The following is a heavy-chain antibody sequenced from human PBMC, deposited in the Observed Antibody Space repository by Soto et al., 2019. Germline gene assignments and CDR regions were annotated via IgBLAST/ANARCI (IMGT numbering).Heavy chain of an antibody. CDR2: IYNGGGT. J-gene: IGHJ2*01. D-gene: IGHD4-17*01. V-gene: IGHV3-53*01. CDR3: AKARNPVTTYFDL. Sequence: PGGSLRLSCAASGFTVSSNYMSWVRQAPGKGLEWVSVIYNGGGTYYADSVKGRFTLSRDNSKNTVFLEMNSLRPEDTATYYCAKARNPVTTYFDLWGRGTLVTVSS. CDR1: GFTVSSNY.